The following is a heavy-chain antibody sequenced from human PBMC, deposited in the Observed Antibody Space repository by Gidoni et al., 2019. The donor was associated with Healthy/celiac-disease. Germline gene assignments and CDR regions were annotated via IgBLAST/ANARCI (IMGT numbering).Heavy chain of an antibody. CDR3: ARGMIAVVSDAFDI. D-gene: IGHD3-22*01. CDR2: IYYSGST. CDR1: GGSISSYY. Sequence: QVQLQESGPGLVKPSETLSLTCTVSGGSISSYYWSWIRQPPGKGLEWIGYIYYSGSTNYNPSLKSRVTISVDTSKNQFSLKLSSVTAADTAVYYCARGMIAVVSDAFDIWGQGTMVTVSS. J-gene: IGHJ3*02. V-gene: IGHV4-59*01.